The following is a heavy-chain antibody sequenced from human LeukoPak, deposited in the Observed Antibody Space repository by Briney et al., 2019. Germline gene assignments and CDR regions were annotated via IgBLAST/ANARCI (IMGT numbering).Heavy chain of an antibody. CDR3: ATRGPKPGYFDWSPPEY. D-gene: IGHD3-9*01. Sequence: GRSLRLSCAASGVTFSSYAMHWVRQAPGKGLEWVAVISYDGSNKYYADSVKGRFTISRDNSKNTLYLQMNSLRAEDTAVYYCATRGPKPGYFDWSPPEYWGQGTLVTVSS. J-gene: IGHJ4*02. V-gene: IGHV3-30-3*01. CDR1: GVTFSSYA. CDR2: ISYDGSNK.